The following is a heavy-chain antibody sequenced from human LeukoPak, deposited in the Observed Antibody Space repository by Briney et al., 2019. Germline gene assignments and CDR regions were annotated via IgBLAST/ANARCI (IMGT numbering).Heavy chain of an antibody. D-gene: IGHD6-25*01. CDR1: GGSMSRYY. CDR2: MYYSGST. J-gene: IGHJ4*02. CDR3: ASTRLIGRFDY. Sequence: SVTLSLTCTVSGGSMSRYYWSWIPQPPGKGLEWIGYMYYSGSTKYNPSLKSRVTMSVDKSKNQFSLKLSSVTVADTAIYYCASTRLIGRFDYWGQGTLVTVSS. V-gene: IGHV4-59*12.